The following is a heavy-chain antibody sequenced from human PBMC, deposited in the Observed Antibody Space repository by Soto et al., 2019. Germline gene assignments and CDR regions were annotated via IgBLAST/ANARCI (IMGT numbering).Heavy chain of an antibody. Sequence: GGSLRLSCAASGFTSSSYAMSWVRQAPGKGLEWVSAISGSGSNTYYADSVKGRFTISRDNSKNTLFLQMNSLRAEDTAVYYCAKITCTTSSCPSYYYGMDVWGQGTTVTVSS. CDR2: ISGSGSNT. CDR3: AKITCTTSSCPSYYYGMDV. D-gene: IGHD2-15*01. J-gene: IGHJ6*02. V-gene: IGHV3-23*01. CDR1: GFTSSSYA.